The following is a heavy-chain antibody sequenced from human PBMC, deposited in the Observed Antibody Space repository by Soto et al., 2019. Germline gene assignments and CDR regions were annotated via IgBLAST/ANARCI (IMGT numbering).Heavy chain of an antibody. V-gene: IGHV1-69*01. CDR2: IIPLFGTT. J-gene: IGHJ6*02. Sequence: QVQVVQSGVEVRRPGSSVKVSCKASGDTFKNCVISWVRQAPGQGLEWMGGIIPLFGTTDFAQRFQGRLKITTDESTTTAYMELSRLRSEDTATYYGAAELGFGKLSVVWGQGTTVIVSS. CDR3: AAELGFGKLSVV. D-gene: IGHD3-10*01. CDR1: GDTFKNCV.